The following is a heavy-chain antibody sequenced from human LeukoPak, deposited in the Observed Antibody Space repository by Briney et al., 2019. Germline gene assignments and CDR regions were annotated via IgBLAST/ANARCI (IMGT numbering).Heavy chain of an antibody. J-gene: IGHJ4*02. Sequence: SGPTLVKPTQTLTLTCTFSGFSLSTSGVGVGWIRQPPGKALEWLALIYWDDDKRYSPSLKSRLTITKDTSKNQVVLTMTNMDPVDTATYYCAHLIHYYDSRGYSDYWGQGTLVTVSS. CDR2: IYWDDDK. CDR3: AHLIHYYDSRGYSDY. V-gene: IGHV2-5*02. D-gene: IGHD3-22*01. CDR1: GFSLSTSGVG.